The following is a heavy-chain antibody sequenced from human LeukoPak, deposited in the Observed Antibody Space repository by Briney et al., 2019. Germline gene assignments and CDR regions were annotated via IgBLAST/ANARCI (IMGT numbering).Heavy chain of an antibody. CDR2: ISGSGGST. D-gene: IGHD6-13*01. Sequence: GGSLRLSCAASGFTFSSYAMSWVRQAPGKGLEWVSAISGSGGSTYYADSVKGRFTISRDNSKDTLYLQMNSLRAEDTAVYYCAKYGDSSNTFDYWGQGTLVTVSS. CDR1: GFTFSSYA. J-gene: IGHJ4*02. CDR3: AKYGDSSNTFDY. V-gene: IGHV3-23*01.